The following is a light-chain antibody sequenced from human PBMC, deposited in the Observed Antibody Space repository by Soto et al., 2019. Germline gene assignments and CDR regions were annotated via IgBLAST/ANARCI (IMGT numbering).Light chain of an antibody. Sequence: QSALPQPRSVAGSPGQAVTISCTGTSCEVGGYNSVSWYQQHPGKAPKVMIYDVSKRPAGVTDRFSGSKSGNTASLTISGLHAEDEADYYCCSYAGSYTFVVFGGGTKVTVL. CDR2: DVS. J-gene: IGLJ2*01. CDR1: SCEVGGYNS. CDR3: CSYAGSYTFVV. V-gene: IGLV2-11*01.